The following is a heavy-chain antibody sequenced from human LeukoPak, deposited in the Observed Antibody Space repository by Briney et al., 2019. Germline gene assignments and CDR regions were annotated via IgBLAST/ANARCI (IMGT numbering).Heavy chain of an antibody. CDR1: GFTFTNYD. Sequence: ASVKVSCKATGFTFTNYDINWVRQATGQGLEWMGWMNPINGNTGYAQKFQGRVTMTRDTSISTAYMELGRLRSDDTAVYYCARARYYYDSSGSFALDYWGQGTLVTVSS. CDR3: ARARYYYDSSGSFALDY. CDR2: MNPINGNT. J-gene: IGHJ4*02. V-gene: IGHV1-8*01. D-gene: IGHD3-22*01.